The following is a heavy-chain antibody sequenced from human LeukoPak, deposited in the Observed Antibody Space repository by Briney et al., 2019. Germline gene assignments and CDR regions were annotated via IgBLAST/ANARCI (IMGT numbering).Heavy chain of an antibody. CDR2: IYYSGYT. CDR3: AREGDAFDI. V-gene: IGHV4-59*01. Sequence: PSETLSLTCTVSGGSISSYYWSWIRQPPGKGLEWIGYIYYSGYTNYNPSLKSRVTISVDTSKNQFSLKLSSVTAADTAVYYCAREGDAFDIWGQGTMVTVSS. CDR1: GGSISSYY. J-gene: IGHJ3*02.